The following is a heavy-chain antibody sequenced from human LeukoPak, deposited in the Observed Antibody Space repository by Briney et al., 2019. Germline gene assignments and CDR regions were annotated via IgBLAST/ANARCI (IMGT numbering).Heavy chain of an antibody. V-gene: IGHV4-61*01. CDR1: GYFISSGYF. CDR3: ARDRYDSSGYPLGCFDP. Sequence: SETLSLTCTVSGYFISSGYFWGWIRQPPGKGLEWIGYISYSGSTNYNPSLKSRLTISVDTSKNQFSLKLSSVTAADTAVYYCARDRYDSSGYPLGCFDPWGQGTLVTVSS. D-gene: IGHD3-22*01. CDR2: ISYSGST. J-gene: IGHJ5*02.